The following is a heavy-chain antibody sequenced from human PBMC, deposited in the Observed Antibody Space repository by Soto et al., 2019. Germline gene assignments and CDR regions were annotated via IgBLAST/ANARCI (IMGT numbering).Heavy chain of an antibody. D-gene: IGHD6-6*01. Sequence: GGSLRLSCAASGFTFSGSAMHWVRQASGKGLEWVGRIRSKANSYATAYAASVKGRFTISRDDSKNTAYLQMNSLKTEDTAGYYCTRLYSSSSKGAYYYYYGMDVWGQGTTVTVSS. CDR3: TRLYSSSSKGAYYYYYGMDV. CDR2: IRSKANSYAT. J-gene: IGHJ6*02. V-gene: IGHV3-73*01. CDR1: GFTFSGSA.